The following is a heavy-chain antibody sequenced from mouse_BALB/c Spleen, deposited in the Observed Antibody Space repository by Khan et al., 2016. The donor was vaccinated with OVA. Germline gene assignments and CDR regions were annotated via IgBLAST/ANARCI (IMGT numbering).Heavy chain of an antibody. V-gene: IGHV3-2*02. Sequence: VQLKQSGPGLVKPSQSLSLTCTVTGYSITSGYGWNWIRQFPGNKLKWMGYISYSGSTNYNPSLKSRISITRDTSKNQFFLQLNSVTTEDTATSYCARTARIKYWGQGTTLTVSS. J-gene: IGHJ2*01. D-gene: IGHD1-2*01. CDR1: GYSITSGYG. CDR3: ARTARIKY. CDR2: ISYSGST.